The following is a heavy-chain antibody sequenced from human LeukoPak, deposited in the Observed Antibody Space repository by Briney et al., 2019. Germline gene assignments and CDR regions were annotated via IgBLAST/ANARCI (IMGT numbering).Heavy chain of an antibody. Sequence: WETLSLTCTVSGGSINSYYWSWIRQPPGKGLEWIGYTSFSGSTNFNPSLRSRVTISVDTSKNYFSLKLSSVTAADTAVYYCARHGGRGYSGYDMEYFQHWGQGTLVTVSS. V-gene: IGHV4-59*08. CDR1: GGSINSYY. CDR2: TSFSGST. CDR3: ARHGGRGYSGYDMEYFQH. D-gene: IGHD5-12*01. J-gene: IGHJ1*01.